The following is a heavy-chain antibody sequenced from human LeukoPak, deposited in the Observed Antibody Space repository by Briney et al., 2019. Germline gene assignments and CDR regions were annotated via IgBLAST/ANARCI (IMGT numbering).Heavy chain of an antibody. V-gene: IGHV3-15*01. Sequence: GGSLRLSCAASGFTFSNAWMSWVRQAPGKGLEWVGRIKSKTDGGTTDYAAPVKGRFTISRDDSKNTLYLQMNSLKTEDTAVYYCTTLYSSSYLFDYWGQGTLVTVSS. D-gene: IGHD6-13*01. J-gene: IGHJ4*02. CDR1: GFTFSNAW. CDR2: IKSKTDGGTT. CDR3: TTLYSSSYLFDY.